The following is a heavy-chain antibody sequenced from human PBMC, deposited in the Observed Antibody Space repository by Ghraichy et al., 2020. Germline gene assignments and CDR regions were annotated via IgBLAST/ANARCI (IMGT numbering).Heavy chain of an antibody. Sequence: ASVKVSCKASGYTFTGYYMHWVRQAPGQGLEWMGCINPNSGGTNYAQKFQGRVTMTRDTSISTAYMELSRLRSDDTAVYYCAREITVTGTTSYFDYWGQGTLVTVSS. CDR3: AREITVTGTTSYFDY. CDR2: INPNSGGT. CDR1: GYTFTGYY. V-gene: IGHV1-2*02. D-gene: IGHD4-17*01. J-gene: IGHJ4*02.